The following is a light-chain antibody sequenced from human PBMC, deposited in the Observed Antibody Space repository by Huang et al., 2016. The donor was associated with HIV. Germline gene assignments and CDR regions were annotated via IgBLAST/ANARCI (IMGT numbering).Light chain of an antibody. V-gene: IGKV2-28*01. CDR1: QSLLHSNGYNY. CDR2: LGC. Sequence: DIVMTQSPLSLPVTPGEPASISCRSSQSLLHSNGYNYLGWYLQKPGQSPQLLIYLGCNRASGVPDRFSGSGSGTDFTLKISRVEAEDVGVYYCMQALQTPWTFDQGTKVEIK. J-gene: IGKJ1*01. CDR3: MQALQTPWT.